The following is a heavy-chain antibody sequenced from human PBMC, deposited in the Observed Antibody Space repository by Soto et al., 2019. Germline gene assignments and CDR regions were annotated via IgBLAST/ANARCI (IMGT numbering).Heavy chain of an antibody. CDR2: INPSGDGT. CDR3: TRGSCGSATCSPSGWLDP. V-gene: IGHV1-46*03. D-gene: IGHD2-2*01. CDR1: GYTFTGYF. Sequence: QVQLVQSGAEVKKPGASVKVSCKASGYTFTGYFVHWVRQAPGQGLEWMGLINPSGDGTSYAQKFQGRVTMTSDTSTSTVYMERSSLRSEDTAMYYCTRGSCGSATCSPSGWLDPWGQGTLVTVSS. J-gene: IGHJ5*02.